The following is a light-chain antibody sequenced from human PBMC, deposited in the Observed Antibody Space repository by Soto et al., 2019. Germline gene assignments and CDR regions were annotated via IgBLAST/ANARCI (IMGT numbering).Light chain of an antibody. V-gene: IGKV3-15*01. CDR1: HNIDSR. CDR3: QQYANWPPWT. Sequence: EIVMTQSPATLSVSPGGRATLSCGASHNIDSRLVWYQLKRGQPPRLLIHGASTRATGVAPRFSGSGSGTEYTLTISSLQSEDFAVYFCQQYANWPPWTFGQGTKVDIK. CDR2: GAS. J-gene: IGKJ1*01.